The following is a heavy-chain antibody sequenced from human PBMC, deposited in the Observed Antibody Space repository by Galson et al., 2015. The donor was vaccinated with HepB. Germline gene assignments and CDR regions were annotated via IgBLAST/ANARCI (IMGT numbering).Heavy chain of an antibody. CDR2: INPSGGST. Sequence: SGSTFTSYYMHWVRQAPGQGLEWMGIINPSGGSTSYAQKFQGRVTMTRDTSTSTVYMELSSLRSEDTAVYYCARENGVDTAMVSGWFDPWGQGTLVTVSS. D-gene: IGHD5-18*01. J-gene: IGHJ5*02. CDR3: ARENGVDTAMVSGWFDP. CDR1: GSTFTSYY. V-gene: IGHV1-46*01.